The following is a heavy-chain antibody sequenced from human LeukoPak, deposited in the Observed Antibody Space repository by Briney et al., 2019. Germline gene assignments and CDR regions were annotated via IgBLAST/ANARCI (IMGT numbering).Heavy chain of an antibody. D-gene: IGHD3/OR15-3a*01. Sequence: GGSLRLSCAASGFTFSTYWMSWVRQAPGKGLEWVTNIHQDGNEKYYMDSVKGRFTISRDNAKNSLYLQMNSLRVEDTAVYYCARGDDLSGDYWCQGSLVTVSS. CDR1: GFTFSTYW. V-gene: IGHV3-7*03. CDR2: IHQDGNEK. J-gene: IGHJ4*02. CDR3: ARGDDLSGDY.